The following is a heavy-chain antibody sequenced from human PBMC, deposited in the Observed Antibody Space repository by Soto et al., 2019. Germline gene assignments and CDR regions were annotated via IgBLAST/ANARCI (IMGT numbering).Heavy chain of an antibody. D-gene: IGHD3-9*01. J-gene: IGHJ6*02. V-gene: IGHV1-69*02. CDR3: VVTGYGLYYYYGMDV. Sequence: GASVKVSCKASGGTFSSYTISWVRQAPGQGLEWMGRIIPILGIANYAQKFQGRVTITADKSTSTAYMELSSLRSEDTAVYYCVVTGYGLYYYYGMDVWGQGTTVTVSS. CDR1: GGTFSSYT. CDR2: IIPILGIA.